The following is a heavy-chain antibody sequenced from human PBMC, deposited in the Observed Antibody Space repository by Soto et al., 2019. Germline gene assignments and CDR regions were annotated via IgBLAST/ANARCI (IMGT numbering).Heavy chain of an antibody. Sequence: EVQVVESGGGLVQPGGSLRLSCAASGFTFSSYSMNWVRQAPGKGLEWVSYISSSSSTKFYADSVMGRFTISRDNARNSLYLQMNSLRAEDTAVYYCARDIDGGGQGTLVTVSS. D-gene: IGHD2-15*01. J-gene: IGHJ4*02. CDR2: ISSSSSTK. CDR3: ARDIDG. CDR1: GFTFSSYS. V-gene: IGHV3-48*01.